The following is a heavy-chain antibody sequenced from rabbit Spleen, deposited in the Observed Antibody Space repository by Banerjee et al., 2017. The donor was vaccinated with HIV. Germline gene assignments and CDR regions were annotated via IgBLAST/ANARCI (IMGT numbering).Heavy chain of an antibody. D-gene: IGHD6-1*01. V-gene: IGHV1S45*01. Sequence: EESGGGLVQPEGSLTLTCTASGFSFSSSYWICWVRQAPGKGLEWVGCIYTGDGSTYYASWAKGRFTISKASSTTVTLQMTSLTAADTATYFCAREGYGFGVALEDLWGPGTLVTVS. CDR3: AREGYGFGVALEDL. CDR2: IYTGDGST. CDR1: GFSFSSSYW. J-gene: IGHJ6*01.